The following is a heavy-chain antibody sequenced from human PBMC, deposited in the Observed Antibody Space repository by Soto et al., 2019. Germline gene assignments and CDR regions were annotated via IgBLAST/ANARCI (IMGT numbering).Heavy chain of an antibody. CDR3: ARDEEDYSNYEECAFDI. J-gene: IGHJ3*02. CDR1: GFTFSSYS. D-gene: IGHD4-4*01. V-gene: IGHV3-48*01. CDR2: ISSSSSTI. Sequence: GGSLRLSCAASGFTFSSYSMNWVRQAPGKGLEWVSYISSSSSTIYYADSVKGRFTISRDNAKNSLYLQMNSLRAEDTAVYYCARDEEDYSNYEECAFDIWGQGTMVTVSS.